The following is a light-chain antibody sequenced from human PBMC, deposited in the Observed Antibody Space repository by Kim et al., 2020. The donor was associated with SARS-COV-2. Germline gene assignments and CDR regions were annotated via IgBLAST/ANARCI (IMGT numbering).Light chain of an antibody. Sequence: GQSSTISCTGTSSDVGAYNYVSWYQQHPGKAPKLRIYDVSNRPSGVSNRFSGSKSGNTASLTISGLQAEDEADYYCSSYTSSTTVVFGGGTQLTVL. V-gene: IGLV2-14*03. CDR2: DVS. J-gene: IGLJ2*01. CDR3: SSYTSSTTVV. CDR1: SSDVGAYNY.